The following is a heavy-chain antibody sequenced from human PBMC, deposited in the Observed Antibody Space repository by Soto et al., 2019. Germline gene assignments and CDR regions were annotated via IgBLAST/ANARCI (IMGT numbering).Heavy chain of an antibody. J-gene: IGHJ4*02. CDR3: ARRMGDYYDSSGYHYYFDY. V-gene: IGHV1-2*02. CDR1: GYTFTGYY. D-gene: IGHD3-22*01. Sequence: QVQLVQSGAEVKKPGASVKVSCKASGYTFTGYYMHWVRQAPGQGLEWMGWINPNSGGTKSAQKFQGRVTMTRDTSISTAYMELSRLRSDDTAVYYCARRMGDYYDSSGYHYYFDYWGQGTLVTVSS. CDR2: INPNSGGT.